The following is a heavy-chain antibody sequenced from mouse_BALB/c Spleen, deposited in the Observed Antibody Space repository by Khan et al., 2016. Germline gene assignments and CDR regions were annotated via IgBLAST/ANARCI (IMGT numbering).Heavy chain of an antibody. D-gene: IGHD2-1*01. J-gene: IGHJ2*01. CDR2: INTHSGVP. CDR1: GYTFTTAG. CDR3: ARTVGNYGYFDY. Sequence: QIQLVQSGPELKKPGETVRISCKASGYTFTTAGMQWVQQMPGKGLKWIGWINTHSGVPKYAEDFKGRFAFSLDTSASTAYLQLRNLKYEDTATYFCARTVGNYGYFDYWGQGTTLTVSS. V-gene: IGHV9-4*02.